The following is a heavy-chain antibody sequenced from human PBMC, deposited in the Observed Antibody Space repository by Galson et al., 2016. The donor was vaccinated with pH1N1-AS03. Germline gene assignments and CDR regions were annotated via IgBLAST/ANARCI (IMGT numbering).Heavy chain of an antibody. CDR1: GFTFSGSA. V-gene: IGHV3-73*01. Sequence: SLRLSCAASGFTFSGSAVHWVRQASGKGLEWVGHIRSKANSYATAYAAWVKGRFTISRDDSKNKAYLQMNSRKNEDTAVYYCTRPGGAAAGTRVDYWGRGTLVTGSS. CDR3: TRPGGAAAGTRVDY. CDR2: IRSKANSYAT. J-gene: IGHJ4*02. D-gene: IGHD6-13*01.